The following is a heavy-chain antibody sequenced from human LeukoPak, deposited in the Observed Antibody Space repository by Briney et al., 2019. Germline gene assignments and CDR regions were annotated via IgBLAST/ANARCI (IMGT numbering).Heavy chain of an antibody. J-gene: IGHJ4*02. V-gene: IGHV3-30*02. D-gene: IGHD1-26*01. CDR3: AKDRVGWEYYFDY. Sequence: PGGSLSLSCRAGGFTFSSYGMHWVRQDQGKGLEWEAFIRYDGSNKYYADSVKGRFTISRENSKNTLYLQINSLRAEDTAVFYCAKDRVGWEYYFDYWDQGTLVTVSS. CDR2: IRYDGSNK. CDR1: GFTFSSYG.